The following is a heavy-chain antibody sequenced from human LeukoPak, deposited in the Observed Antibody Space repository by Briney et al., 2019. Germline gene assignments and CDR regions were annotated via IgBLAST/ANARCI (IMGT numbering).Heavy chain of an antibody. D-gene: IGHD3-22*01. CDR1: GYTFTSYG. V-gene: IGHV1-18*01. CDR3: AKEGRPKSGGGYYDY. J-gene: IGHJ4*02. CDR2: ISAYNGNT. Sequence: GASVKVSCKASGYTFTSYGISWVRQAPGQGLEWMGWISAYNGNTNYAQKLQGRVTMTTDTSTSTAYMELRSLRSDDTAVYYCAKEGRPKSGGGYYDYWGQGTRVTVSS.